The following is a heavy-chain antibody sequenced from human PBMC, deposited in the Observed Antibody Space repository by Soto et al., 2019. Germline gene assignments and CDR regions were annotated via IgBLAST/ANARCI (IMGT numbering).Heavy chain of an antibody. CDR3: ARGXXVVTATQGAHYYYYYGMDV. D-gene: IGHD2-21*02. Sequence: QVQLQESGPGLVKPSETLSLTCTVSGGSISSYYWSWIRQPPGKGLEWIGYIYYSGSTNYNPSLKSRVTISVDTSKNQFSLKLSSXXXXXTAVXYXARGXXVVTATQGAHYYYYYGMDVWGQGTTVTVSS. CDR2: IYYSGST. V-gene: IGHV4-59*01. J-gene: IGHJ6*02. CDR1: GGSISSYY.